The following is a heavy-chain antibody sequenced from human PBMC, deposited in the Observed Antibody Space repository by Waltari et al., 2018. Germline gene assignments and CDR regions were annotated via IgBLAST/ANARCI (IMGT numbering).Heavy chain of an antibody. Sequence: QLQLQESGPGLVNPSETLSLTCTVSGDSINRDNYYWAWIRRPPGKGLEWIGSIYYLGTNYYSTSLNSQVTISIDTSRKQFSLKLTSVTAADTATYYCASYDIWNGYYLDWWGQGTLVTVSS. J-gene: IGHJ4*02. D-gene: IGHD3-3*01. V-gene: IGHV4-39*01. CDR2: IYYLGTN. CDR1: GDSINRDNYY. CDR3: ASYDIWNGYYLDW.